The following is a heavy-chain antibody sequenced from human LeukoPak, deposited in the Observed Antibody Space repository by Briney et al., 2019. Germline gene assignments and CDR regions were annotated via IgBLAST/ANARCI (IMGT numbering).Heavy chain of an antibody. J-gene: IGHJ4*02. CDR3: ARTVGTLDY. Sequence: PGGSLRLSCAASGFTFSSYEMNWVRQAPGKGLEWVSYISSSGSTIYYADSVKGRLTISRDNAKNSLYLQMNSLRAEDTAVYYCARTVGTLDYWGQGTLVTVSS. V-gene: IGHV3-48*03. CDR1: GFTFSSYE. D-gene: IGHD1-1*01. CDR2: ISSSGSTI.